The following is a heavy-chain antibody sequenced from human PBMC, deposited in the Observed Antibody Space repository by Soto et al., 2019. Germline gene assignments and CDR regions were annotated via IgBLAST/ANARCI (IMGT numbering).Heavy chain of an antibody. J-gene: IGHJ6*02. V-gene: IGHV4-39*01. CDR2: IYYSGST. CDR3: ARSRITLVRLVIMDYSYGTHV. D-gene: IGHD3-10*01. CDR1: GGSISSSSYY. Sequence: SETLSLTCTFSGGSISSSSYYWGWIRQPPGKGLEWIGSIYYSGSTYYNPSLKSRVTISVDTSKNKFSLKMSSVTAADTAVYYCARSRITLVRLVIMDYSYGTHVCCPALTVTVSS.